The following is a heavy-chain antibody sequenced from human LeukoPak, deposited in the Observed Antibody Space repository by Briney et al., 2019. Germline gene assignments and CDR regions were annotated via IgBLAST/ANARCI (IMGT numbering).Heavy chain of an antibody. CDR2: IYYSGST. V-gene: IGHV4-31*03. CDR1: GGSISSGGYY. J-gene: IGHJ4*02. D-gene: IGHD6-13*01. Sequence: SETLSLTCTVSGGSISSGGYYWSWIRQHSRKGLEWIGYIYYSGSTYYNPSLKSRVTISVDTSKNQFSLKLSSVTAADTAVYYCARGSWGSWPYFDYWGQGTLVTVSS. CDR3: ARGSWGSWPYFDY.